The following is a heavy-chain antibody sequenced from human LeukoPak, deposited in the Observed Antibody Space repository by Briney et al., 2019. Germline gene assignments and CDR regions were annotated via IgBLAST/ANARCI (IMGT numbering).Heavy chain of an antibody. CDR3: ARVAAAAGNNWFDP. V-gene: IGHV4-30-4*07. D-gene: IGHD6-13*01. CDR2: IHDSGST. CDR1: GDSISSGGYS. Sequence: SETLSLTCAVSGDSISSGGYSWSWIRQTPGKGLEWIAYIHDSGSTYNNPSLKTRLSISIDTSKNQFSLKLHSVTAADTAVYYCARVAAAAGNNWFDPWGQGTLVTVSS. J-gene: IGHJ5*02.